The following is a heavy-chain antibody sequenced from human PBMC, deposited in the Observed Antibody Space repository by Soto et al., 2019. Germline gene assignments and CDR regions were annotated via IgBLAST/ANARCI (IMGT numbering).Heavy chain of an antibody. V-gene: IGHV1-69*15. CDR2: IMPVFRTP. D-gene: IGHD2-8*01. Sequence: QVHLEQSGAEVKKPGSSVKVSCKASGGTFRTAAVSWVRQAPGQGLEWLGRIMPVFRTPYYAQKFQGRVTITADESTCTAYMKKSGLRSDDTAVYYCARDNDRPQLGGNYYYILDVWGQGTTITVSS. CDR3: ARDNDRPQLGGNYYYILDV. J-gene: IGHJ6*02. CDR1: GGTFRTAA.